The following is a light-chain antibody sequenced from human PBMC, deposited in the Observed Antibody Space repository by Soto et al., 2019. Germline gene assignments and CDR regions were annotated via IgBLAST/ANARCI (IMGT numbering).Light chain of an antibody. CDR2: AIS. J-gene: IGKJ4*01. CDR3: QQYDTSHLT. V-gene: IGKV3-20*01. CDR1: QSVTSSY. Sequence: ENVLTQSPGTLSLSPGDRATLSCRASQSVTSSYLAWYQQKPGQAPSLLIYAISSRATGIPDRFSGSGSGTDFTLTISRLEPEDFAVYYCQQYDTSHLTFGGGTKVEIK.